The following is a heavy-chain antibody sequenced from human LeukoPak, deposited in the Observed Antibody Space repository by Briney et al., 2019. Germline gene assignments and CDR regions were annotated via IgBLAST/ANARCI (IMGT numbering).Heavy chain of an antibody. CDR2: INWNGGST. Sequence: RTGGSLRLSCAASGFTFDDYGMSWVRQAPGKGLEWVSGINWNGGSTGYADSVKGRCTISRDNAKNSLYLQMNSLRAEDTALYYCLRGRGPQLPDAFDIWGQGTMVTVSS. J-gene: IGHJ3*02. CDR3: LRGRGPQLPDAFDI. CDR1: GFTFDDYG. D-gene: IGHD2-2*01. V-gene: IGHV3-20*04.